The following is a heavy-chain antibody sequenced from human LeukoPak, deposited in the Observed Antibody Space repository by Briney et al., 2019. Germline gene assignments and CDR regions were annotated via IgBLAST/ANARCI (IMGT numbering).Heavy chain of an antibody. D-gene: IGHD6-13*01. J-gene: IGHJ4*02. V-gene: IGHV3-23*01. CDR1: GFTFSNYA. CDR2: ISDSGGDT. Sequence: GGSLRLSCAASGFTFSNYAMTWVRRAPEKGLEWVSGISDSGGDTYYADSVKGRFIISRDNSKGTLYLQMNSLRVEDTAVYYCAKPWLLYSSTRYDYWGQGTLVTVSS. CDR3: AKPWLLYSSTRYDY.